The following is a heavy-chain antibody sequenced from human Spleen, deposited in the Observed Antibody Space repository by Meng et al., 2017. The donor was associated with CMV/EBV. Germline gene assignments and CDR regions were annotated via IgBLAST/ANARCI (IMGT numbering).Heavy chain of an antibody. V-gene: IGHV1-18*01. CDR1: GYTFTSYG. CDR2: ISAYNGNT. J-gene: IGHJ6*02. D-gene: IGHD2-21*01. CDR3: ASREVVIAIGYYYYGMDV. Sequence: ASVKVSCKASGYTFTSYGISWVRQAPGQGLEWMGWISAYNGNTNYAQKLQGRVTMTTDTSTSTAYMELRSLRSDDTAVYYCASREVVIAIGYYYYGMDVWGQGTTVTVSS.